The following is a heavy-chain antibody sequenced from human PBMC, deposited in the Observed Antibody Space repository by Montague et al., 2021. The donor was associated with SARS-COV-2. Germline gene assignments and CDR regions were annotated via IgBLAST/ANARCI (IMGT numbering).Heavy chain of an antibody. CDR1: GDFVSSNGYY. CDR3: AREGMSSVTMMLAIMYDLDY. J-gene: IGHJ6*02. V-gene: IGHV4-39*02. Sequence: SDTLSLTCTVSGDFVSSNGYYWSWIRQPPGKGLEWIGDIYYSGSTHYNPSLKSRVTISVDTSKNQFSLKLSSVTAADTAVYYCAREGMSSVTMMLAIMYDLDYWGQGTTVTVSS. CDR2: IYYSGST. D-gene: IGHD4/OR15-4a*01.